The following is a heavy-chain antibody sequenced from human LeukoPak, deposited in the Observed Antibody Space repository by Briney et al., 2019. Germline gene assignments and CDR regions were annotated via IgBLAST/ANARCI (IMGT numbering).Heavy chain of an antibody. CDR2: LYSRGDP. CDR3: TGYTHKGV. CDR1: GFTVGNNY. V-gene: IGHV3-66*01. Sequence: GGSLRLSCTASGFTVGNNYMSCVRQAPGKGLEWVSVLYSRGDPYYADSVKGRFTISRDSSKNTLYLQMNSLRAEDTAVYYCTGYTHKGVWGQGTTVTVSS. J-gene: IGHJ6*02.